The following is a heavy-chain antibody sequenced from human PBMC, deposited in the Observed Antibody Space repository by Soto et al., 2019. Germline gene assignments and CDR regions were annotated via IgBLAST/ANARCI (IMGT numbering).Heavy chain of an antibody. CDR2: ISGSGDTT. Sequence: GGSLRLSCVTSRLTFSSYALNWVRQAPGEGLEWVSSISGSGDTTYYADSVKGRFTISRDNSKNTLYLQMNSLRAEDTAVYYCAREGSIAAAGSLAVYYYYGMDVWGQGTTVTVSS. D-gene: IGHD6-13*01. CDR1: RLTFSSYA. J-gene: IGHJ6*02. CDR3: AREGSIAAAGSLAVYYYYGMDV. V-gene: IGHV3-23*01.